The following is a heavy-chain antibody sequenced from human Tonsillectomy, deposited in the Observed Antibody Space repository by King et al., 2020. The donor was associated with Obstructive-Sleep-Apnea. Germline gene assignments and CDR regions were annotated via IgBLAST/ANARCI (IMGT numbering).Heavy chain of an antibody. CDR3: AKADYGDYGYGMDV. D-gene: IGHD4-17*01. CDR1: GFTFSSYG. J-gene: IGHJ6*02. Sequence: VQLVESGGGVVQPGRSLRLSCAASGFTFSSYGMHWVRQAPGKGLEWVAVISYDRSSKYYVDSVKGRFTVSRDNSKNTLYLQMNSLRAEDTAVYYCAKADYGDYGYGMDVWGQGTTVTVSS. V-gene: IGHV3-30*18. CDR2: ISYDRSSK.